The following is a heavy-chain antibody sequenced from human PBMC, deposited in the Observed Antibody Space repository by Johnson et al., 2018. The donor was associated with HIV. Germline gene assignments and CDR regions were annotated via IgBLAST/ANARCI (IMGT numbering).Heavy chain of an antibody. V-gene: IGHV3-30*04. J-gene: IGHJ3*02. CDR2: ISNDGRNK. CDR1: GFTLSSYS. CDR3: AREGGGTVVLGDEGAFDI. Sequence: QVQLVESGGGVVQPARSLRLSCAASGFTLSSYSMHWVRQAPGKGLEWVAGISNDGRNKYYADSVKGRFTISRDNSKNTLFLQMNSLRAEDPSVYYCAREGGGTVVLGDEGAFDIWGQGTMVTVS. D-gene: IGHD3-10*01.